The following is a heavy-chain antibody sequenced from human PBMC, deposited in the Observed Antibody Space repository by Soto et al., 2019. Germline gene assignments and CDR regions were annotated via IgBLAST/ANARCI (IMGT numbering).Heavy chain of an antibody. J-gene: IGHJ6*02. CDR3: ADRDLSV. Sequence: ASVKVSCKAFGYSCNTLAITWVRQAPGQGLEWVGGIIAYNGHTNYARKVQGRVSMTTDTSTTTVYLELRSLTSEDTAVYYCADRDLSVWGQGTTVTVSS. CDR2: IIAYNGHT. CDR1: GYSCNTLA. V-gene: IGHV1-18*04.